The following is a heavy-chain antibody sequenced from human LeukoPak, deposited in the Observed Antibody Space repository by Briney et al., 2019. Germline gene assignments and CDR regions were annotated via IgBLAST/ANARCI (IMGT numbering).Heavy chain of an antibody. V-gene: IGHV4-34*01. CDR1: GGSFSGYY. D-gene: IGHD6-19*01. Sequence: SETLSLTCAVYGGSFSGYYWSWIRQPPGKGLEWIGEINHSGSTNYNPSLKSRVTISVDTSKNQFSLKLSSVTAADTAVYYCARGGSGWYGNYYYDGMDVWGQGTTVTVSS. CDR3: ARGGSGWYGNYYYDGMDV. CDR2: INHSGST. J-gene: IGHJ6*02.